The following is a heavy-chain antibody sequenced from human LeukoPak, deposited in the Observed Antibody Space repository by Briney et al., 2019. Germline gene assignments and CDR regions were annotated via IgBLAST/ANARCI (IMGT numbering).Heavy chain of an antibody. CDR1: GGSISSSSYY. CDR3: ARHVPGAAGILRWFDP. V-gene: IGHV4-39*01. Sequence: ASETLSLTCTVSGGSISSSSYYWGWIRQPPGKGLGWIGSIYYSGSTYYNPSLKGRVTISVDTSKNQFSLKLSSVTAADTAVYYCARHVPGAAGILRWFDPWGQGTLVTVSS. J-gene: IGHJ5*02. CDR2: IYYSGST. D-gene: IGHD6-13*01.